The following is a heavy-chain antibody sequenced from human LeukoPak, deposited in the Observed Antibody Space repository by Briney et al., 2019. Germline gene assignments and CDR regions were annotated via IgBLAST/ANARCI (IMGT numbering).Heavy chain of an antibody. D-gene: IGHD3-22*01. V-gene: IGHV3-74*01. CDR1: GFTFSSYW. Sequence: AGGSLRLSCAASGFTFSSYWMHWVRQAPGKGLVWVSRIKSDGSTNYADSVKGRFTISRDNAKNTVSLQMKSLRAEDTGVYYCARAPSEIGGYYPEYFRHWGQGTLVTVSS. CDR2: IKSDGST. CDR3: ARAPSEIGGYYPEYFRH. J-gene: IGHJ1*01.